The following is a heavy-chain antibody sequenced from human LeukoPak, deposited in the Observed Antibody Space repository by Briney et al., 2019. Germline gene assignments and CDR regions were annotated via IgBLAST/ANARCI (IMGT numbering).Heavy chain of an antibody. J-gene: IGHJ6*03. D-gene: IGHD6-13*01. CDR2: IRYDGSIK. V-gene: IGHV3-30*02. CDR3: AKAYSSSWRYMDV. Sequence: GGSLRLSCAASGFTFSSYGMHWVRQAPGKGLEWVAFIRYDGSIKYYADSVKGRFTISRDNSKNTLYLQMDSLRAEDTAVYYCAKAYSSSWRYMDVWGKGTTVTVSS. CDR1: GFTFSSYG.